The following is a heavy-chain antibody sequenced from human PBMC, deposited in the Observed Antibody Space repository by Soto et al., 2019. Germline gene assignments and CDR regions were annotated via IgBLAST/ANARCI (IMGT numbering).Heavy chain of an antibody. D-gene: IGHD3-10*01. V-gene: IGHV5-51*01. CDR3: ARVPARIGGSTLTPFDY. CDR2: IYSGESHT. J-gene: IGHJ4*02. CDR1: GYSLTTYW. Sequence: GESLKTSCRGLGYSLTTYWVGWVRQMPGKGLEWMGSIYSGESHTRKSPSFQPQDPISADKPNSTPSLQERSLRASDSAIYYCARVPARIGGSTLTPFDYWGRGTLVTVSS.